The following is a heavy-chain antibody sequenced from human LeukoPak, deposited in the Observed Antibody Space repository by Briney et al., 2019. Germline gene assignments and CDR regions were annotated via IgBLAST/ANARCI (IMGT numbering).Heavy chain of an antibody. CDR3: TRPIVATTSDFDY. CDR1: GFTFSGSA. J-gene: IGHJ4*02. Sequence: GGSLRLSCAASGFTFSGSAMHRVRQTSGKGLEWVGRIRNKANTYATAYAASVKGRFTISRDDSKNTAYLQMNSLRTEDTAVYDCTRPIVATTSDFDYWGQGTLVTVSS. CDR2: IRNKANTYAT. D-gene: IGHD5-12*01. V-gene: IGHV3-73*01.